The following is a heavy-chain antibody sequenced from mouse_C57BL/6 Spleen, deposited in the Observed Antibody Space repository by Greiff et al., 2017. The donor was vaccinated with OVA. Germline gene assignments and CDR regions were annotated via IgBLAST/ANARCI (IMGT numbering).Heavy chain of an antibody. J-gene: IGHJ2*01. CDR3: ARGSGHLDY. D-gene: IGHD3-2*02. V-gene: IGHV1-61*01. Sequence: QVQLQQPGAELVRPGSSVKLSCKASGYTFTSYWMDWVKQRPGQGLEWIGNIYPSDSETHYNQKFKDKATLTVDKSSSTAYMQLSSLTSEDSAVYYCARGSGHLDYWGQGTTLTVSS. CDR1: GYTFTSYW. CDR2: IYPSDSET.